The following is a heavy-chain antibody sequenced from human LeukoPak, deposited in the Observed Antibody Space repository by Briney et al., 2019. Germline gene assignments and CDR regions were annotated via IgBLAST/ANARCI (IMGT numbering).Heavy chain of an antibody. CDR2: IYYSGST. Sequence: SEALSLTCTVSGGSISSYYWSWIRQPPGKGLEWIGYIYYSGSTNCNPSLKSRVTISVDTSKNQFSLKLSSVTAADTAVYYCARVYGNDFWSGYYTPYFDYWGQGTLVTVSS. CDR1: GGSISSYY. J-gene: IGHJ4*02. D-gene: IGHD3-3*01. V-gene: IGHV4-59*01. CDR3: ARVYGNDFWSGYYTPYFDY.